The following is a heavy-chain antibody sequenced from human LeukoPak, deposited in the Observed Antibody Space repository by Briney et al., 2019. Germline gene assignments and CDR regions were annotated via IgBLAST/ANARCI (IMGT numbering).Heavy chain of an antibody. CDR2: IYYSGST. CDR3: ARNRGDLLDAFDI. V-gene: IGHV4-59*01. D-gene: IGHD1-26*01. Sequence: SETLSLTCTASGGSFSSYYWSWVRQPPGKGLEWIGYIYYSGSTNYNPSLMSRGTISVATSKHQFSLKLSSVTAADTAVYYCARNRGDLLDAFDIWGQGTMVTVSS. J-gene: IGHJ3*02. CDR1: GGSFSSYY.